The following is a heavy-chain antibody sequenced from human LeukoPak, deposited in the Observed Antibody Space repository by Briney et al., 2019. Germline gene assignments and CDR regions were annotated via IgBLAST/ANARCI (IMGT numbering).Heavy chain of an antibody. Sequence: SVKVSCRASGGTFSSYAISWVRQAPGQGLEWMGRIIPIFGTANYAQKFQGRVTITTDESTSTAYMELSGLRSEDTAVYYCAINPRSPHFPNDAFDIWGQGTMVTVSS. V-gene: IGHV1-69*05. CDR3: AINPRSPHFPNDAFDI. D-gene: IGHD6-13*01. CDR2: IIPIFGTA. CDR1: GGTFSSYA. J-gene: IGHJ3*02.